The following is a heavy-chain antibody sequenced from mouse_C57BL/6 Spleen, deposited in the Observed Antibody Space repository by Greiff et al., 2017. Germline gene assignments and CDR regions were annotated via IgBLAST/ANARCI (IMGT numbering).Heavy chain of an antibody. CDR2: INPNNGGT. J-gene: IGHJ1*03. CDR1: GYTFTDYY. CDR3: ARWANYYGSSHWYFDV. Sequence: VQLKQSGPELVKPGASVKISCKASGYTFTDYYMNWVKQSHGKSLEWIGDINPNNGGTSYNQKFKGKATLTVDKSSSTAYMELRSLTSEDSAVYYCARWANYYGSSHWYFDVWGTGTTVTVSS. V-gene: IGHV1-26*01. D-gene: IGHD1-1*01.